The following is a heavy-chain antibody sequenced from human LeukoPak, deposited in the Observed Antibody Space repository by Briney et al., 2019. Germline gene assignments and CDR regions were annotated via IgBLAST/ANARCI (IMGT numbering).Heavy chain of an antibody. J-gene: IGHJ6*02. CDR3: ARDEYYYGMDV. Sequence: ASVKVSCKASGYTFTGYYIHWVRQAPGQGLEWMGWINPNSDVTNYAQKFQGRVTMTTDTSTSTAYMELRSLRSDDTAVYYCARDEYYYGMDVWGQGTTVTVSS. V-gene: IGHV1-2*02. CDR1: GYTFTGYY. CDR2: INPNSDVT.